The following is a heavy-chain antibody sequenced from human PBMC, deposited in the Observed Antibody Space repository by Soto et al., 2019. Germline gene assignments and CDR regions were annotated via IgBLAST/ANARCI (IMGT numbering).Heavy chain of an antibody. Sequence: QVQLVQSGAEVKKPGASVKVSCKASGYNFTSYYMHWVRQAPGQGLEWMGIIDPSGGSTSYAQKFHGRVSMTRDTSTSTVYMDLRSLRSEDTAVYYCARDLTGGPTYYDFWSGYSPVDYWGLGTLVTVSS. CDR1: GYNFTSYY. J-gene: IGHJ4*02. CDR3: ARDLTGGPTYYDFWSGYSPVDY. CDR2: IDPSGGST. D-gene: IGHD3-3*01. V-gene: IGHV1-46*03.